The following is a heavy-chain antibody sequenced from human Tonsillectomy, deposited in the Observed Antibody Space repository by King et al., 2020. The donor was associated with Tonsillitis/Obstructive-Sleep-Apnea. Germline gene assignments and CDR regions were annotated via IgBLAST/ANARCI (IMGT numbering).Heavy chain of an antibody. CDR1: GGTFSSYS. D-gene: IGHD2-2*01. V-gene: IGHV1-69*12. J-gene: IGHJ4*02. CDR2: INPIFCTA. CDR3: ARARRYCSGTNCYRDFDY. Sequence: QLVQSGAEVKKPGSSGKVSCKASGGTFSSYSISWVRQAPGQGLVWMGGINPIFCTAKYAQKFQGRVTITARESTSTAYMEPRSLRSEDTAVYYCARARRYCSGTNCYRDFDYWGQGTLVTVSS.